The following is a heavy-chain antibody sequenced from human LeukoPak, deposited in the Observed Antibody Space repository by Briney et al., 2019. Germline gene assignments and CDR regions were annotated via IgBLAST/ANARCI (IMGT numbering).Heavy chain of an antibody. J-gene: IGHJ6*02. CDR2: INSDGSST. D-gene: IGHD3-22*01. V-gene: IGHV3-74*01. Sequence: GGSLRLSCAASGFTFSTYWMHWVRQAPGKGLVWVSRINSDGSSTNYPDSVKGRFTISRDNAKNTLYLQMNSLRTEDTAVYYCARAQCYDSTTAGGMDVWGQGTTVTVSS. CDR1: GFTFSTYW. CDR3: ARAQCYDSTTAGGMDV.